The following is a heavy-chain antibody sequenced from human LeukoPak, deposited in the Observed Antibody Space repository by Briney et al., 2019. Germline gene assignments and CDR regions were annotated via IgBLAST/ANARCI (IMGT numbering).Heavy chain of an antibody. D-gene: IGHD7-27*01. Sequence: SETLSLPCAVYGGPLSGYHWRWTRPPPGKGLEYFGEIKHSGSTNYNPPLKSRLTISVDTSKHQFSVKLSSGAAADTVVYYCAREPNWGFDAVDIWGQGTMVTVSS. CDR2: IKHSGST. CDR1: GGPLSGYH. V-gene: IGHV4-34*01. J-gene: IGHJ3*02. CDR3: AREPNWGFDAVDI.